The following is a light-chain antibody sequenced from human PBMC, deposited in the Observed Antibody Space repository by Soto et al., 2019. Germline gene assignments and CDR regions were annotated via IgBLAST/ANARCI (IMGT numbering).Light chain of an antibody. V-gene: IGKV3-15*01. CDR2: GAS. J-gene: IGKJ5*01. CDR3: QQYNHWTSTT. CDR1: QSIRTN. Sequence: EIVMTQSPATLSVSPGERAILSCSASQSIRTNVAWYQQRPGQAPRLLIYGASTRATDIPARFSGSGSGTEFTLTISSLQSEDFAIYYCQQYNHWTSTTFGQGTRLEF.